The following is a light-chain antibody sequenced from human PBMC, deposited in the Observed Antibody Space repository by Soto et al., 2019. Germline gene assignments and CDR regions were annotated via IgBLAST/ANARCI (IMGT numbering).Light chain of an antibody. Sequence: QSALTQPASVSGSPGQSITISCTGTSSDVCGYNYVSWYQQHPGKAPKLMIYDVSNRPSGVSNRFSGSKSGNTASLTISGLQAEDEADYYCSSYRSSNTGVFGTGTKLTVL. V-gene: IGLV2-14*01. CDR1: SSDVCGYNY. CDR2: DVS. J-gene: IGLJ1*01. CDR3: SSYRSSNTGV.